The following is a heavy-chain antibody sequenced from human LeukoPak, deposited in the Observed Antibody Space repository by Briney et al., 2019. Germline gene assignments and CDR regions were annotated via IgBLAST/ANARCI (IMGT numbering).Heavy chain of an antibody. Sequence: GGSLRLSCAASGFTFSSYAMSWVRQAPGKGLEWVSAISGSGGSTYYADSVKGRFTISRDNSKNTLYLQMNSLRAEDTAVYYFAKGTPSWYSSSWLDYWGQGTLVTVSS. J-gene: IGHJ4*02. D-gene: IGHD6-13*01. CDR1: GFTFSSYA. CDR3: AKGTPSWYSSSWLDY. V-gene: IGHV3-23*01. CDR2: ISGSGGST.